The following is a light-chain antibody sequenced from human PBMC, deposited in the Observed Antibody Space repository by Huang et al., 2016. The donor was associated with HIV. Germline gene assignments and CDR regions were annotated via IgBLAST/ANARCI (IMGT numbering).Light chain of an antibody. V-gene: IGKV3-15*01. J-gene: IGKJ2*01. Sequence: EIVMTQSPATLSVSPGERANLSCRASQGVGNYLAWDQQKLGQAPRLLIYVASARSTGLPARFSGSGSGTEFTLTISSLQSEDFAVYYCQQYNTWPYTFGQGT. CDR3: QQYNTWPYT. CDR1: QGVGNY. CDR2: VAS.